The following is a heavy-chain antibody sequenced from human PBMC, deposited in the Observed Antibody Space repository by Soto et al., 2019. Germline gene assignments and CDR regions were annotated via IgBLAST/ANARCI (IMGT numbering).Heavy chain of an antibody. Sequence: ASVKVSCKASGYTFTGYYMHWVRQAPGQGLEWMGWINPNSGGTNYAQKFQGWVTMTRDTSISTAYMELSRLRSDDTAVYYCARAFGVVPRGPDYWGQGTLVTVSS. CDR3: ARAFGVVPRGPDY. D-gene: IGHD3-3*01. CDR2: INPNSGGT. V-gene: IGHV1-2*04. J-gene: IGHJ4*02. CDR1: GYTFTGYY.